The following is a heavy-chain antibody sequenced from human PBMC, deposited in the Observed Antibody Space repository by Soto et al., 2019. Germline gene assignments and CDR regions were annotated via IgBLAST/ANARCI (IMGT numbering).Heavy chain of an antibody. CDR2: INHSGST. Sequence: QVQLQQWGAGLLKPSETLSLTCAVYGGSFSGYYWSWIRQPPGKGLEWIGEINHSGSTNYNPSLKGRVTISVDTSKNQFSLKLSSVTAADTAVYYCARCSLGSGYGYWGQGTLVTVSS. CDR1: GGSFSGYY. J-gene: IGHJ4*02. V-gene: IGHV4-34*01. D-gene: IGHD3-10*01. CDR3: ARCSLGSGYGY.